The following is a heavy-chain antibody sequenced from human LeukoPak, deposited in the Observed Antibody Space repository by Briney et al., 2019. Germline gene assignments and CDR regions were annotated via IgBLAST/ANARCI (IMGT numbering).Heavy chain of an antibody. V-gene: IGHV3-30*03. Sequence: GRSLRLSCAASGFTFSSYGMHWVRQAPGKGLEWVAVISYDGSNKYYADSVKGRFTISRDNAKNSLYLQMNSLRAEDTAVYYCARDYSSSSGKHAFDIWGQGTMVTVSS. CDR2: ISYDGSNK. D-gene: IGHD6-13*01. CDR3: ARDYSSSSGKHAFDI. CDR1: GFTFSSYG. J-gene: IGHJ3*02.